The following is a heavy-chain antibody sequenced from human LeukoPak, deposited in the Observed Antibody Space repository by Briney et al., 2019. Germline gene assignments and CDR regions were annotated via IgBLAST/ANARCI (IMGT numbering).Heavy chain of an antibody. CDR2: INPNSGGT. CDR3: AGEIRGTMIVVAILDAFDI. J-gene: IGHJ3*02. D-gene: IGHD3-22*01. CDR1: GYTFTGYY. Sequence: ASVKVSCKASGYTFTGYYMHWVRQAPGQGLEWMGWINPNSGGTNYAQKFQGRVTMTRDTSISTAYMELSRLRSDDTAVYYCAGEIRGTMIVVAILDAFDIWGQGTMVTVSS. V-gene: IGHV1-2*02.